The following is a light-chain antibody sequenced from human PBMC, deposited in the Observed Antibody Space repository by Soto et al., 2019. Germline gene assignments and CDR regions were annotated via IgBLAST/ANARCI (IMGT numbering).Light chain of an antibody. J-gene: IGKJ5*01. CDR2: AAS. CDR1: QSISSY. Sequence: DIQMTQSPSSLSASVGDRVTITCRASQSISSYLNWYQQKPGKAPKLLIYAASSLQGGVPSRFSGSGSGTDFTLTISSLQPEDFATYYCQQSYSTLQITFGQGTRLEIK. CDR3: QQSYSTLQIT. V-gene: IGKV1-39*01.